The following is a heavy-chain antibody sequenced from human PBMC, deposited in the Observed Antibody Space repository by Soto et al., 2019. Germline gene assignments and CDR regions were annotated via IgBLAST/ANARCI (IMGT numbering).Heavy chain of an antibody. J-gene: IGHJ4*02. CDR3: ARGTLTYYYDSSGYPYYFDY. V-gene: IGHV1-69*06. Sequence: ASVKVSCKASGFTFTSSAVHWVRQAPGQGLAWMGGIIPIFGTANYAQKFQGRVTITADKSTSTAYMELSSLRSEDTAVYYCARGTLTYYYDSSGYPYYFDYWGQGTLVTVSS. CDR1: GFTFTSSA. CDR2: IIPIFGTA. D-gene: IGHD3-22*01.